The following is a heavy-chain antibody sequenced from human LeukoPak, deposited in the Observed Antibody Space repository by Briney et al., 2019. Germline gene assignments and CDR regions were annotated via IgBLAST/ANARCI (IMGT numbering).Heavy chain of an antibody. Sequence: SEPLSLTCTVSGGSISSYYWSWIRQPPGKGLEWIGYIYYSGSTNYNPSLKSRVTISVDTSKNQFSLKLSSVTAADTAVYYCASGYSGYDCQFDYWGQGTLVTVSS. D-gene: IGHD5-12*01. CDR1: GGSISSYY. J-gene: IGHJ4*02. CDR3: ASGYSGYDCQFDY. CDR2: IYYSGST. V-gene: IGHV4-59*08.